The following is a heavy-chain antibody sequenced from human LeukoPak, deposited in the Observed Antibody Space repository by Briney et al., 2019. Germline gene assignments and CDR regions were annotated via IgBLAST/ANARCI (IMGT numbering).Heavy chain of an antibody. D-gene: IGHD3-22*01. Sequence: GASVKVSCKASGYTFTSYGISWVRQAPGQGLEWMGWISAYNGNTNYAQKLQGRVTMTTDTSTSTAYMELRSLRSDDTAVYYCARESPPVDYYDSSGYFVYYYYGMDVWGQGTTVTVSS. CDR3: ARESPPVDYYDSSGYFVYYYYGMDV. V-gene: IGHV1-18*01. CDR2: ISAYNGNT. CDR1: GYTFTSYG. J-gene: IGHJ6*02.